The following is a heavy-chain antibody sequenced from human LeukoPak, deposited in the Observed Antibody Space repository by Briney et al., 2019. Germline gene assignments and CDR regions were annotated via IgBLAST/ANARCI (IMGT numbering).Heavy chain of an antibody. D-gene: IGHD6-13*01. V-gene: IGHV3-48*04. CDR3: ARSMPIYSSSLRGSSFDY. Sequence: GGSLRLSCAASGFTFSSYSMNWVRQAPGKGLEWVSYISSSSSTIYYADSVKGRFTIYRDNAKNSLYLQMNSLRAEDTAVYYCARSMPIYSSSLRGSSFDYWGQGTLVTVSS. CDR1: GFTFSSYS. CDR2: ISSSSSTI. J-gene: IGHJ4*02.